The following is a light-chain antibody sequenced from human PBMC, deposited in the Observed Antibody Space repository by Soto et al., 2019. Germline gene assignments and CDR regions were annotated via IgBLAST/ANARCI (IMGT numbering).Light chain of an antibody. Sequence: DIEMTQSPSTLSASVGDTVAITCRASQTIRSWLAWYQQKPGKAPKLLIYWASGLESGVPSRFSGSGSGTEFTLTISSLQPDDFATYYCQQYSTYSYTFGQGTKLEIK. V-gene: IGKV1-5*03. CDR3: QQYSTYSYT. J-gene: IGKJ2*01. CDR2: WAS. CDR1: QTIRSW.